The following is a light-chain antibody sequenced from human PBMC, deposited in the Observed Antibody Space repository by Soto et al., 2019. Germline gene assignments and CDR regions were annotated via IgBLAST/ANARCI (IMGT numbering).Light chain of an antibody. CDR3: QQYGTYSKT. Sequence: DIQITQSPSTLSASVGDRVTITCRASQSISSRLAWYRQRPGKAPKLLIYKASTLKSGVRSRFSGSGAGTECTLAISSLQPDDVATYYCQQYGTYSKTFGQGTKVDNK. V-gene: IGKV1-5*03. CDR1: QSISSR. CDR2: KAS. J-gene: IGKJ1*01.